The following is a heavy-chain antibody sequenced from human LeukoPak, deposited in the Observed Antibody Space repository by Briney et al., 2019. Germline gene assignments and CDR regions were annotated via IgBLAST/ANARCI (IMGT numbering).Heavy chain of an antibody. D-gene: IGHD3-22*01. J-gene: IGHJ5*02. V-gene: IGHV4-59*01. CDR3: AREDSSGYYQP. Sequence: KASETLSLTCTVSGGSISNYYWSWIRQPPGKGLEWIGYIYYSGSTNYNPSLKSRVTISVETSKNQFSLKLSSVTAADTVVYYCAREDSSGYYQPWGQGTLVTVSS. CDR1: GGSISNYY. CDR2: IYYSGST.